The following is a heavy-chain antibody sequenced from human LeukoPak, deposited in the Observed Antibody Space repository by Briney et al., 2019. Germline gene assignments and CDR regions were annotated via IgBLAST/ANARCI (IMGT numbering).Heavy chain of an antibody. CDR1: GFTFSNNG. CDR2: ISSSSTTI. V-gene: IGHV3-48*04. Sequence: GGSLRLSCAASGFTFSNNGMNWVRQAPGKGLEWVSYISSSSTTIYYADPVKGRFTISRDNAKNSLYLQMNSLRAEDTAVYYCASSACAGSCLELFEYWGQGTLVSVSS. CDR3: ASSACAGSCLELFEY. J-gene: IGHJ4*02. D-gene: IGHD2-15*01.